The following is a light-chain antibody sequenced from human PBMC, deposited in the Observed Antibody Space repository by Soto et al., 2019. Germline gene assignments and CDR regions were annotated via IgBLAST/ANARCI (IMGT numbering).Light chain of an antibody. Sequence: QSVLTQPPSASGSPGQSVTISCTGTSTDVGAYNYVSWYQQHPGKAPKLMIYEVTKRPSGVPDRFSGSKSGNTASLTVSGLQTEDEADYYCGSQAGNSNLVFGGGTKLTVL. CDR2: EVT. V-gene: IGLV2-8*01. CDR1: STDVGAYNY. CDR3: GSQAGNSNLV. J-gene: IGLJ3*02.